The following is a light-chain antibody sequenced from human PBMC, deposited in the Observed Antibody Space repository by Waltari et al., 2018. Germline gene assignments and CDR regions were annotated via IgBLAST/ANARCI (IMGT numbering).Light chain of an antibody. CDR3: QQRSNWPPGLT. CDR1: QSVSSY. V-gene: IGKV3-11*01. J-gene: IGKJ4*01. CDR2: DAS. Sequence: EIVLTQSPATLSLSPGERATLSCRASQSVSSYLAWYQQKPGQAPRLPISDASNRATGIPARFSGSGSGTDFTLTISSLEPEDFAVYYCQQRSNWPPGLTFGGGTKVEIK.